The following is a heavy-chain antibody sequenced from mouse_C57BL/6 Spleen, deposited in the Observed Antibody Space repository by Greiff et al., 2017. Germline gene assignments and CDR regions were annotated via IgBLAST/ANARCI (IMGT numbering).Heavy chain of an antibody. V-gene: IGHV1-64*01. CDR1: GYTFTSYW. J-gene: IGHJ3*01. CDR2: IHPNSGST. CDR3: ARVVYYYGSSPWFAY. D-gene: IGHD1-1*01. Sequence: VQLQQSGAELVKPGASVKLSCKASGYTFTSYWMHWVKQRPGQGLEWIGMIHPNSGSTNYNEKFKSKATLTVDKSSSTAYMQLSSLTSEDSAVYYCARVVYYYGSSPWFAYWGQGTLVTVSA.